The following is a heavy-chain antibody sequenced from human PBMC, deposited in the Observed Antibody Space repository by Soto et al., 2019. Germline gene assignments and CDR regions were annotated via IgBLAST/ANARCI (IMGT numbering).Heavy chain of an antibody. CDR3: ARGGNYDILTGYFSNNWFDP. Sequence: SETLSLTCTVSGGSISSSSYYCNWIRQPPGKGLEWIGEINHSGSTNYNPSLKSRVTISVDTSKNQFSLKLSSVTAADTAVYYCARGGNYDILTGYFSNNWFDPWGQGTLVTVSS. CDR2: INHSGST. D-gene: IGHD3-9*01. CDR1: GGSISSSSYY. V-gene: IGHV4-39*07. J-gene: IGHJ5*02.